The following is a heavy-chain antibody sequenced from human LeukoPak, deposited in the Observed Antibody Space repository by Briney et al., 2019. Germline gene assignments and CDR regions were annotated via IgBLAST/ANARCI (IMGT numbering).Heavy chain of an antibody. D-gene: IGHD6-6*01. CDR1: GFPFSSYW. CDR3: ARVGSSSPYYYYYYMDV. V-gene: IGHV3-74*01. CDR2: INSDSSGT. J-gene: IGHJ6*03. Sequence: GGSLRLSCAASGFPFSSYWMHWVRQAPGKGLVWVSRINSDSSGTSYADSVQGRFTISRDNAKNTLYLQMNSLRAEDTAVYCGARVGSSSPYYYYYYMDVWGKGTTVTVSS.